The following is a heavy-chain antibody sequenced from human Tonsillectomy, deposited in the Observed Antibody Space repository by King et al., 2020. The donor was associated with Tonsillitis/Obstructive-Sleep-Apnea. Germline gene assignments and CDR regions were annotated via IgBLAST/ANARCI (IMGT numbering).Heavy chain of an antibody. Sequence: VQLQQWGAGLLKPSETLSLTCTVYGGSFSGYYWSWIRQPPGKGLEWIGEIDHSGSTNYNPSLKSRVTISVATSNNQFSLKLSSVTAADTAVYYCARLGDYYYYGMDVWGQGTTVTVSS. J-gene: IGHJ6*02. V-gene: IGHV4-34*01. CDR1: GGSFSGYY. D-gene: IGHD3-16*01. CDR3: ARLGDYYYYGMDV. CDR2: IDHSGST.